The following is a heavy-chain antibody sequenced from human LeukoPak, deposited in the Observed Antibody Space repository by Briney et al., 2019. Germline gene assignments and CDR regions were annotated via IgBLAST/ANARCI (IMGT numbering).Heavy chain of an antibody. J-gene: IGHJ4*02. CDR2: ITTSSSYI. D-gene: IGHD3-16*01. V-gene: IGHV3-21*04. CDR3: AKRVGD. CDR1: GFTFSTYT. Sequence: GGSLRLSCAASGFTFSTYTMTWVRQAPGKGLEWVSSITTSSSYIYYADSVKGRFTISRDNSKSTLYLQINSLRAEDTAVYHCAKRVGDWGQGTLVTVSS.